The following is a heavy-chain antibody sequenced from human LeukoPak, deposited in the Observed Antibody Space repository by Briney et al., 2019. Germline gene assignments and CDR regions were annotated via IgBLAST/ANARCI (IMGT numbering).Heavy chain of an antibody. CDR2: VLYDGSNK. CDR1: GFTFTRYT. CDR3: VRDNYGGILDF. V-gene: IGHV3-30*04. D-gene: IGHD2-21*01. Sequence: GGSLRLSCAASGFTFTRYTMHWVRQAPGKGLEWVAVVLYDGSNKYYADSVKSRFTLSRDNSKNTLSLQMNTLRADDTAVYYCVRDNYGGILDFWGQGTLVTVSS. J-gene: IGHJ4*02.